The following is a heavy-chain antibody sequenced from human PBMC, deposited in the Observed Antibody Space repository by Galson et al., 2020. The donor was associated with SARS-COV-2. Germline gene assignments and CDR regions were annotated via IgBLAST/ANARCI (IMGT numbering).Heavy chain of an antibody. J-gene: IGHJ4*02. Sequence: GESLKISCAASGFTFSSYAMSWVRQAPGKGLEWVSAISGSGGSTYYADSVKGRFTISRDNSKNTLYLQMNSLRAEDTAVYYCALQTRGYSGYTFDYWGQGTLVTVSS. CDR1: GFTFSSYA. V-gene: IGHV3-23*01. CDR3: ALQTRGYSGYTFDY. D-gene: IGHD5-12*01. CDR2: ISGSGGST.